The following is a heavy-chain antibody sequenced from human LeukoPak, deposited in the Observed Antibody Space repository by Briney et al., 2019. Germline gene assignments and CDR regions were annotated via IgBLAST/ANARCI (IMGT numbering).Heavy chain of an antibody. CDR2: INPNSGDT. Sequence: ASVKVSRKASGYSFTGYFMQWVRQAPGQGLEWMGWINPNSGDTNYAQKFQGRVTMTRDTSISTAYMELSRLRSGDAAVYYCARRFYYAMDVWGQGTTVTVSS. CDR1: GYSFTGYF. D-gene: IGHD3-16*01. J-gene: IGHJ6*02. CDR3: ARRFYYAMDV. V-gene: IGHV1-2*02.